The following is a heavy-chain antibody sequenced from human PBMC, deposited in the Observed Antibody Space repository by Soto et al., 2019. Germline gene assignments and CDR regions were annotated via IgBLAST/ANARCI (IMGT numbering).Heavy chain of an antibody. V-gene: IGHV4-59*01. J-gene: IGHJ2*01. CDR1: GGSISSYY. CDR3: ARDTHSYGLYWYFDL. CDR2: IYYSGST. D-gene: IGHD5-18*01. Sequence: SETLSLTCTVSGGSISSYYWSWIRQPPGKGLEWIGYIYYSGSTNYNPSLKSRVTISVDTSKNQFSLKLSSVTAADTAVYYCARDTHSYGLYWYFDLWGRGTLVTVSS.